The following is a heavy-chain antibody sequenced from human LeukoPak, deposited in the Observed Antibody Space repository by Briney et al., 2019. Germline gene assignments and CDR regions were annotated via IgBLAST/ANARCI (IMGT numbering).Heavy chain of an antibody. J-gene: IGHJ4*02. CDR3: ARGPTVDYDVLLGYYRFDY. CDR1: GGSISSYY. Sequence: SETLSLTCTVSGGSISSYYWSWIRQPPGKGLEWIGYIYYSGSTNYNPSLMSRVTISVDTSKNQFSLKLSSVTAADTAVYYCARGPTVDYDVLLGYYRFDYWGQGTLVTVSS. CDR2: IYYSGST. V-gene: IGHV4-59*08. D-gene: IGHD3-9*01.